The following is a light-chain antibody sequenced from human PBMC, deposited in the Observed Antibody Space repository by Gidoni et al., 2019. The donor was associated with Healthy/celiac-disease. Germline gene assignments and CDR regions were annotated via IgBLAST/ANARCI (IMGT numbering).Light chain of an antibody. V-gene: IGLV3-21*02. CDR3: QVWDSSSEHVV. CDR2: DDS. Sequence: SYVLTQPPSASVAPGQTARITCGGDNIGTKGVHWYHQKPGQAPVLVVYDDSDRPSGIPERFSGSNSGNTATLTISRVEVGDEADYYCQVWDSSSEHVVFGGGTKLTVL. J-gene: IGLJ2*01. CDR1: NIGTKG.